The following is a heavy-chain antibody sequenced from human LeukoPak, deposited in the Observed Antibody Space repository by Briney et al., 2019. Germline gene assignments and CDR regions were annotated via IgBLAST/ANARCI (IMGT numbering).Heavy chain of an antibody. D-gene: IGHD6-25*01. J-gene: IGHJ5*02. CDR1: GDSVSSNSAA. CDR2: TYYRSRWYS. Sequence: SQTLSLTCAISGDSVSSNSAAWNWIRQSPSRGLELLGRTYYRSRWYSDYAVSVRGRIIINADTSKNQFSLQLNSVTPDDTAVYYCARGGRIAAPWTNWFDPWGQGILVTVSS. V-gene: IGHV6-1*01. CDR3: ARGGRIAAPWTNWFDP.